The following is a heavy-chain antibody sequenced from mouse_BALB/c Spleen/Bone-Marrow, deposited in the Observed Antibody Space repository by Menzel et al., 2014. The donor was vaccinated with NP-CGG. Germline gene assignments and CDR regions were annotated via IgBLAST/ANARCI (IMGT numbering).Heavy chain of an antibody. J-gene: IGHJ3*01. V-gene: IGHV4-1*02. CDR3: ARLGYYGSFAF. CDR2: INPDSSTI. D-gene: IGHD1-2*01. CDR1: GFDLSRFW. Sequence: VQLQQSGGGLVQPGGSLKLSCAASGFDLSRFWMSWVRQAPGKGLEWIGEINPDSSTINYTPSLKDKFIISRDNAKNTLYLQMSKVRSEDTALYYCARLGYYGSFAFWGQGTLVTVSA.